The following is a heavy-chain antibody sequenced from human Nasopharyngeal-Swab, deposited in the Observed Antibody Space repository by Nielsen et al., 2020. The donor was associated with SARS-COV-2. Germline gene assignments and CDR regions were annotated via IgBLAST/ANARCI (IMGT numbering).Heavy chain of an antibody. CDR2: ISYDGSNE. CDR1: GFTFSSYP. Sequence: SGAASGFTFSSYPMHWVRQAPGRGLDWVAVISYDGSNEYYADSVKGRFTISRDNSKNTLFLQMNSLRAEDTAVYYCARNDAFDIWGQGTMVTVSS. V-gene: IGHV3-30-3*01. CDR3: ARNDAFDI. J-gene: IGHJ3*02.